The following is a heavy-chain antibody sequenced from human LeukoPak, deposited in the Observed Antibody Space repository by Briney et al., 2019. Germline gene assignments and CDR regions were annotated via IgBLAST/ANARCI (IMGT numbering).Heavy chain of an antibody. V-gene: IGHV3-21*01. CDR1: GFTFSSCS. J-gene: IGHJ4*02. CDR2: ISSSSSYI. Sequence: PGGSLRLSCAASGFTFSSCSMNWVRQAPGKGLEGVSSISSSSSYIYYADSVKGRFTIPRDNAKNSLYLQMNSLRAEDTAVYYCARDLPSSGYYAFDYWGQGTLVTVSS. CDR3: ARDLPSSGYYAFDY. D-gene: IGHD3-22*01.